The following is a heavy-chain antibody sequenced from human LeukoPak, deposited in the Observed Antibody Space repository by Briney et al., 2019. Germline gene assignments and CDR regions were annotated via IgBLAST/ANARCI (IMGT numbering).Heavy chain of an antibody. J-gene: IGHJ5*01. V-gene: IGHV3-13*04. CDR1: GFIFSSYD. Sequence: GGSLRLSCAASGFIFSSYDMHWVRQATGKGPEWVSSIAITGNTYYSGSVKGRFTISRENAKNSLYLQMNSLRAGDTAVYYCARGLTGGLDSWGQGTLVTVSS. D-gene: IGHD1-26*01. CDR2: IAITGNT. CDR3: ARGLTGGLDS.